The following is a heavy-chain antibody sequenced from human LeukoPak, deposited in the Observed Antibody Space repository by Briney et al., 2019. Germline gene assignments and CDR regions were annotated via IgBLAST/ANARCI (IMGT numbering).Heavy chain of an antibody. J-gene: IGHJ4*02. D-gene: IGHD3-9*01. CDR2: ISWNSGSI. CDR3: AKGILYDILTGPFDY. V-gene: IGHV3-9*01. CDR1: GFTFDDYA. Sequence: PGRSLRLSCAASGFTFDDYAMHWVRQAPGKGLEWVSGISWNSGSIGYADSVKGRFTISRDNAKNSLYLQMDSLRVEDTALYYCAKGILYDILTGPFDYWGQGTLVTVSS.